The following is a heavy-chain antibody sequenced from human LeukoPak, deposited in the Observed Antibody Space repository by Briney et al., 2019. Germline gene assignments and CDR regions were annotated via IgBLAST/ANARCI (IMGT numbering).Heavy chain of an antibody. Sequence: SETLSLTCTVSGGSISSYYWSWIRQPPGKGLEWIGYIYYSGSTNYNPSLKSRVTISVDTSKNQFSLKLSSVTAADTAVYYCARLGGVRGVWGYWNLDYWGQGTLVTVSS. CDR2: IYYSGST. J-gene: IGHJ4*02. CDR3: ARLGGVRGVWGYWNLDY. V-gene: IGHV4-59*08. D-gene: IGHD3-16*01. CDR1: GGSISSYY.